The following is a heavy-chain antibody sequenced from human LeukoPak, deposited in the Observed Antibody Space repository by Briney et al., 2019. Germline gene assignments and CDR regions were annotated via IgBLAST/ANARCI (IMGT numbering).Heavy chain of an antibody. CDR2: VRAEAYGGNT. V-gene: IGHV3-49*04. Sequence: GGSLRLSCKASGFTFADYSISWVRRAPGKGLEWVGFVRAEAYGGNTEYAASVKGRFTMSRDDSKSIAYLQMNSLKIEDSAVYYCTRDIAWDVWGLGTLVTVSS. CDR3: TRDIAWDV. J-gene: IGHJ4*02. CDR1: GFTFADYS. D-gene: IGHD6-13*01.